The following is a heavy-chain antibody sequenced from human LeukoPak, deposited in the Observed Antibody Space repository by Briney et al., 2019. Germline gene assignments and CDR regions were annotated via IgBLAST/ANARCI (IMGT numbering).Heavy chain of an antibody. CDR3: ARDYGGNEDENYFDY. D-gene: IGHD4-17*01. CDR1: GGSISSSSYY. CDR2: IYYSGST. Sequence: TSETLSLTCTVSGGSISSSSYYWGWIRQPPGTGLEWIGSIYYSGSTYYNPSLKSRVTISVDTSKNQFSLKLSSVTAADTAVYYCARDYGGNEDENYFDYWGQGTLVTVSS. V-gene: IGHV4-39*07. J-gene: IGHJ4*02.